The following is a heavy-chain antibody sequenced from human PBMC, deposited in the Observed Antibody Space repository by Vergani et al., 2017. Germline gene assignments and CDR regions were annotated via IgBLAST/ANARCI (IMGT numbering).Heavy chain of an antibody. D-gene: IGHD2-2*01. Sequence: EVQLVESGGGLVKPGGSLRLSCAASGFTFSSFTLNWVRQAPGKGLEWVSSISSGSSYIYYADSVKGRFTISRDNAKNSLYLQMNSLRAEDTAVYYCARDEYCSSTSCYFLIGRSAIDYWGQGTLVTVSS. CDR2: ISSGSSYI. J-gene: IGHJ4*02. CDR3: ARDEYCSSTSCYFLIGRSAIDY. V-gene: IGHV3-21*01. CDR1: GFTFSSFT.